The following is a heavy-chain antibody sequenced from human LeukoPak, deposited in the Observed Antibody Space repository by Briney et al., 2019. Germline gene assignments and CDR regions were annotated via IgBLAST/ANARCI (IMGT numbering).Heavy chain of an antibody. J-gene: IGHJ5*02. Sequence: SETLSLTCAVYGGSFSGYYWGWIRQPPGKGLEWIGSIYYSGSTYYNPSLKSRVTVSVDTSKNQFSLRLTSVTAADTALYYCARSGSYPPWVLNWLDPWGQGTLVTVSS. CDR1: GGSFSGYY. CDR2: IYYSGST. V-gene: IGHV4-39*01. D-gene: IGHD3-10*01. CDR3: ARSGSYPPWVLNWLDP.